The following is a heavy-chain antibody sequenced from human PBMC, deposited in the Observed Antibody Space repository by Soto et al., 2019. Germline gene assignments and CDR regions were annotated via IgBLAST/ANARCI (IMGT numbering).Heavy chain of an antibody. CDR1: GYTFTSYG. CDR3: ARDGRSSSWTKNYCYYGMDV. Sequence: ASVKVSCKASGYTFTSYGISWVRQAPGQGLEWMGWISAYNGNTNYAQKLQGRVTMTTDTSTSTAYMELRSLRSDDTAVYYCARDGRSSSWTKNYCYYGMDVWGQGNTVTVCS. D-gene: IGHD6-13*01. CDR2: ISAYNGNT. J-gene: IGHJ6*02. V-gene: IGHV1-18*01.